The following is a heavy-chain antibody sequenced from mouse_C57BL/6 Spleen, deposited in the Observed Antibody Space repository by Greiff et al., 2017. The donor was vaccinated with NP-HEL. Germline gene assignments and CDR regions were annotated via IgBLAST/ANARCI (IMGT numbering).Heavy chain of an antibody. CDR2: IWSDGST. Sequence: VKLMESGPGLVAPSQSLSITCTVSGFSLTSYGVHWVRQPPGKGLEWLVVIWSDGSTTDNSALKSRLSISKDNSKSQVFLKMNSLQTDDTAMYYCARHGLRGDAMDYWGQGTSVTVSS. CDR3: ARHGLRGDAMDY. V-gene: IGHV2-6-1*01. CDR1: GFSLTSYG. J-gene: IGHJ4*01. D-gene: IGHD1-1*01.